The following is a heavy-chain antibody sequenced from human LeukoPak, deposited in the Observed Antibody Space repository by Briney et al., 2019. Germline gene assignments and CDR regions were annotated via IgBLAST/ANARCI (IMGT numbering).Heavy chain of an antibody. D-gene: IGHD3-22*01. CDR1: GGSTSSSSYY. V-gene: IGHV4-39*07. Sequence: SETLSLTCTVSGGSTSSSSYYWGWIRQPPGKGLEWIGSIYYSGSTYYNPSLKSRVTISVDTSKNQFSLKLSSVTAADTAVYYCARGRGYYDSSMGYWGQGTLVTVSS. J-gene: IGHJ4*02. CDR2: IYYSGST. CDR3: ARGRGYYDSSMGY.